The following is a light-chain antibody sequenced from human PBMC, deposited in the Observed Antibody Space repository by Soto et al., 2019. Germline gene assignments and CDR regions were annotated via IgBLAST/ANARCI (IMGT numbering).Light chain of an antibody. CDR2: GNS. V-gene: IGLV1-40*01. CDR1: SSKIGAGYD. Sequence: QSVLTQPPSVSGAPGQRVTISCTGSSSKIGAGYDVHGYQQLPGTAPKLLIYGNSNRPSGVPDRFSGSKSGTSASLAITGLQAEDEADYYCQSYDSSLSAVVFGGGTKLTVL. CDR3: QSYDSSLSAVV. J-gene: IGLJ2*01.